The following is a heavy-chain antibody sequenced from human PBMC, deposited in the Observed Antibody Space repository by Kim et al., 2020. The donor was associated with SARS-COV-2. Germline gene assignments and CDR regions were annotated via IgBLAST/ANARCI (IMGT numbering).Heavy chain of an antibody. CDR2: IRSKAYGGTT. CDR1: GFTFGDYA. CDR3: TREEDFWSATWGGMDV. J-gene: IGHJ6*02. D-gene: IGHD3-3*01. V-gene: IGHV3-49*04. Sequence: GGSLRLSCTASGFTFGDYAMSWVRQAPGKGLEWVGFIRSKAYGGTTEYAASVKGRFTISRDDSKSIAYLQMNSLKTEDTAVYYCTREEDFWSATWGGMDVWGQGTTVTVSS.